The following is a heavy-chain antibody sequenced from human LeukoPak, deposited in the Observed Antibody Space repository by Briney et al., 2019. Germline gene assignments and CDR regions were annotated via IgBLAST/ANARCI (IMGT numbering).Heavy chain of an antibody. CDR1: GFTFSSYW. CDR2: IKQDGSEK. D-gene: IGHD5-18*01. CDR3: AKAISSGLWFPFDY. J-gene: IGHJ4*02. V-gene: IGHV3-7*03. Sequence: GGSLRLSCAASGFTFSSYWMSWVRQAPGKGLEWVANIKQDGSEKYYVDSVKGRFTISRDNAKNSLYLQMNSLRAEDTAVYYCAKAISSGLWFPFDYWGQGTLVTVSS.